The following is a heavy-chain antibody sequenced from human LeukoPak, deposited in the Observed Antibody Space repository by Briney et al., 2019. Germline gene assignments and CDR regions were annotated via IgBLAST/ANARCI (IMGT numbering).Heavy chain of an antibody. V-gene: IGHV3-23*01. J-gene: IGHJ4*02. CDR3: AKEIYYYDSSGYSS. Sequence: GGSLRLSCAASGFTFSSYAVSWVRQAPGKGLEWVSAISGSGGSTYYADSVKGRYTISRDNSKNTLYLQMNSLRAEDTAVYYCAKEIYYYDSSGYSSWGQGTLVTVSS. CDR2: ISGSGGST. CDR1: GFTFSSYA. D-gene: IGHD3-22*01.